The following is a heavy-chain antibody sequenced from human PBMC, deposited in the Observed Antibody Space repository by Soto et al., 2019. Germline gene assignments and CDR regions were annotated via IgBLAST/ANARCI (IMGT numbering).Heavy chain of an antibody. J-gene: IGHJ4*02. V-gene: IGHV4-31*03. CDR3: ASSASEYNFDS. Sequence: SETLSLTCTVSVGSISSGGYYWSWIRQHPGKGLEWIGYIYNSGSTYYNPSLKSRVTISVDTSKNQLSLKLSSVTAADTAFYYCASSASEYNFDSWGQGTLVTVSS. CDR2: IYNSGST. D-gene: IGHD2-2*01. CDR1: VGSISSGGYY.